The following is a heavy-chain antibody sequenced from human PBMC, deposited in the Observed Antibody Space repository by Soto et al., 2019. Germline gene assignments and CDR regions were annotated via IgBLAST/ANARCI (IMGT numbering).Heavy chain of an antibody. CDR1: GGSISSYH. J-gene: IGHJ4*02. CDR2: IYTSGNT. Sequence: LSLTCTVSGGSISSYHWSWIRQSAGKGLEWIGRIYTSGNTHYNPSLKSRVTVSIDTSKNQFFLTVNSVTAADSAVYYCARESGDNWDYEAYWGQGTPVTVSS. D-gene: IGHD1-7*01. V-gene: IGHV4-4*07. CDR3: ARESGDNWDYEAY.